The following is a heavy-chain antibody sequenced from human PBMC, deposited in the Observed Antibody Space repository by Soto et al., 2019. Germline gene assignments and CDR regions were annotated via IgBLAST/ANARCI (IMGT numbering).Heavy chain of an antibody. Sequence: GESLKISCKGSGYSFTSYWISWVRQMPGKGLEWMGRIDPSDSYTNYSPSFQGHVTISPDKSISTAYLQWSSLKASDTAMYYCAREYSSGWYEVYYYYGMDVWGQGTTVTVSS. V-gene: IGHV5-10-1*01. D-gene: IGHD6-19*01. CDR1: GYSFTSYW. J-gene: IGHJ6*02. CDR2: IDPSDSYT. CDR3: AREYSSGWYEVYYYYGMDV.